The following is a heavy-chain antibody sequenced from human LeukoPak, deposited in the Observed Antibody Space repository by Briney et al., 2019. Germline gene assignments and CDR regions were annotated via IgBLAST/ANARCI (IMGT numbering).Heavy chain of an antibody. CDR2: ISADGLRI. CDR3: ARDMTITGADDY. V-gene: IGHV3-23*01. D-gene: IGHD6-13*01. Sequence: GGSLRLSCVASAFTFSSHAMSWVRQTPGKGLEWVSGISADGLRIHYVDSVKGRFTISRDNSKNTLYLQMDSLRAEDTAIYYCARDMTITGADDYWGQGTLVTVSS. CDR1: AFTFSSHA. J-gene: IGHJ4*02.